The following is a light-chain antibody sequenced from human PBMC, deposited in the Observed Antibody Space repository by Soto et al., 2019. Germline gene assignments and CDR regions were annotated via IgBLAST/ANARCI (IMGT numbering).Light chain of an antibody. V-gene: IGLV2-14*01. Sequence: QSALTQPASVSGSPGQSITISCTGTSSDVGGYNYVSWYQQHPGKAPKLMIYEVSNRPSGVSNRFSGSKSGNTASLTISGLQAEDEADDYCSSYTSSSTPQWVFGGGTKLTVL. CDR1: SSDVGGYNY. CDR2: EVS. J-gene: IGLJ3*02. CDR3: SSYTSSSTPQWV.